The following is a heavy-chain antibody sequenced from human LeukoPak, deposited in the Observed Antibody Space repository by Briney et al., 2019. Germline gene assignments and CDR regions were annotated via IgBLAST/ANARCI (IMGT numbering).Heavy chain of an antibody. CDR2: IIPIFGTA. D-gene: IGHD2-15*01. CDR1: GGTFSSYA. Sequence: ASVKVSCKASGGTFSSYAISWVRQAPGQGLEWMGGIIPIFGTANYAQKFQGRVTITADESTSTAYMELSSLRSEDTAVYYCAIDIVVVVAATRDYYYGMDVWGQGTTVTVSS. J-gene: IGHJ6*02. V-gene: IGHV1-69*01. CDR3: AIDIVVVVAATRDYYYGMDV.